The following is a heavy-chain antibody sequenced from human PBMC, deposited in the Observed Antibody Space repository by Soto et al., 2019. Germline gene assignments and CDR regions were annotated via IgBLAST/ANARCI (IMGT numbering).Heavy chain of an antibody. CDR2: INQDGGGT. D-gene: IGHD6-19*01. Sequence: GGSLRLSCVASGFTFISSFMGWVRQAPGKGLEWVANINQDGGGTYYVDSVEGRFTISRDNAKDPLYLQMNSLRGEDTAVYYCARYFRGSGRYFFDYWGQGTLVTVSS. V-gene: IGHV3-7*03. CDR1: GFTFISSF. J-gene: IGHJ4*02. CDR3: ARYFRGSGRYFFDY.